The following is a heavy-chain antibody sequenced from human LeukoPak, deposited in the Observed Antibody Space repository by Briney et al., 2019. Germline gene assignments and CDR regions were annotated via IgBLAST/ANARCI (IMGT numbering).Heavy chain of an antibody. D-gene: IGHD3-22*01. CDR2: IVPILGIA. CDR3: ARDHMIVAPTWFDP. Sequence: SVKVSCKASGGTFSSYAISWVRQAPGQGLEWMGRIVPILGIANYAQKFQGRVTITADKSTSTAYMELSSLRSEDTAVYYCARDHMIVAPTWFDPWGQGTLVTVSS. CDR1: GGTFSSYA. V-gene: IGHV1-69*04. J-gene: IGHJ5*02.